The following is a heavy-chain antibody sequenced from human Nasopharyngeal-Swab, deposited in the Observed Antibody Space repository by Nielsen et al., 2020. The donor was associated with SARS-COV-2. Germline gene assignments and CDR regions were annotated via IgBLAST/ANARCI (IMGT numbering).Heavy chain of an antibody. CDR2: IKQDGSDK. D-gene: IGHD3-16*01. V-gene: IGHV3-7*01. CDR1: GLSITNSW. Sequence: SLKISCAASGLSITNSWRSWFHQAPGKGLEWVANIKQDGSDKYYVDSVKGRFTISRDNAKNSLELQMNSLRVEDTAVYYCGRGGKLGALDIWGQGTMVTVSS. J-gene: IGHJ3*02. CDR3: GRGGKLGALDI.